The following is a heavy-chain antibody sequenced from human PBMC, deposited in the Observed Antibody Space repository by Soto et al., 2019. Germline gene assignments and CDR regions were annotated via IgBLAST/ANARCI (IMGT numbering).Heavy chain of an antibody. J-gene: IGHJ5*02. CDR1: GGSFSGYY. V-gene: IGHV4-34*01. Sequence: SETLSLTCAVYGGSFSGYYWSWIRQPPGKGLEWIGEINHSGSTNYNPSLKSRVTISVDTSKNQFSLKLSSVTAADTAVYYCARDIGSYRYNWFDPWGQGTLVTVSS. D-gene: IGHD3-16*02. CDR2: INHSGST. CDR3: ARDIGSYRYNWFDP.